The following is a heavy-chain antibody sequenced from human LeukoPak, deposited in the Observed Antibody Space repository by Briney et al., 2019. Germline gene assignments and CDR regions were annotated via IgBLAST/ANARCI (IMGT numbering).Heavy chain of an antibody. D-gene: IGHD1-26*01. J-gene: IGHJ3*01. V-gene: IGHV4-39*01. CDR1: GDSISSTGYY. Sequence: SETLSLTCSVSGDSISSTGYYWGWIRQPPGKGLEWIGSIYYSGSTAYTPSLKSRVTISADTSKNQFSLELSSVTAADTAVYYCARYLSDLLAFDFWGQGTMVTVSS. CDR2: IYYSGST. CDR3: ARYLSDLLAFDF.